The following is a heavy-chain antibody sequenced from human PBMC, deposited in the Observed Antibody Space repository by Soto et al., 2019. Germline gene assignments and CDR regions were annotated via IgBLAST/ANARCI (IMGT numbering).Heavy chain of an antibody. D-gene: IGHD2-15*01. CDR3: AREGYCSGDSCYGGWFDP. CDR2: IIPILGIA. CDR1: GGTFSSYT. J-gene: IGHJ5*02. Sequence: QVQLVQSGAEVKKPGSSVKVSCKASGGTFSSYTISWVRQAPGQGLEWMGRIIPILGIANYAQKFQGRVTITADKSTSTAYMELSSLRSEDTAVYYCAREGYCSGDSCYGGWFDPWGQGTLVTVSS. V-gene: IGHV1-69*08.